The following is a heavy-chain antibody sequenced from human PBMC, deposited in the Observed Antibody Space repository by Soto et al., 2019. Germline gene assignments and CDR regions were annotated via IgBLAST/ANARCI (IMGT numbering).Heavy chain of an antibody. CDR1: GGSISSSSYY. CDR3: ARLEMATIRWYFDL. V-gene: IGHV4-39*01. J-gene: IGHJ2*01. D-gene: IGHD5-12*01. Sequence: QLQLQESGPGLVKPSETLSLTCTVSGGSISSSSYYWGWIRQPPGKGLEWIGSIYYSGSTYYNPSLKSRVTLSVDTSKNQFSLKLSSVTAADTAVYYCARLEMATIRWYFDLWGRGSLVTVSS. CDR2: IYYSGST.